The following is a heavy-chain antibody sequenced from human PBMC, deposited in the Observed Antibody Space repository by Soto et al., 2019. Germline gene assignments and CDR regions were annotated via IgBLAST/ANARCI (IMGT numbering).Heavy chain of an antibody. CDR3: AKDLLHLARVY. V-gene: IGHV3-23*01. Sequence: GGSLSLSCAASGFTFNTYSMTWVRQAPGKGLEWVSGISGSGDGTYYADSVKGRFTISRDNSRNTLYLHLNSLRVEDTAVYYCAKDLLHLARVYWGQGTLVTVSS. CDR1: GFTFNTYS. J-gene: IGHJ4*02. CDR2: ISGSGDGT. D-gene: IGHD3-22*01.